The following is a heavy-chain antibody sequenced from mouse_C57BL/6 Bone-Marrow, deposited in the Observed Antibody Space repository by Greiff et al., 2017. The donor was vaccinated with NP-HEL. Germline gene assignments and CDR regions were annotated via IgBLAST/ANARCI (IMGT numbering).Heavy chain of an antibody. CDR1: GFSLTSYG. Sequence: QVQLQQSGPGLVQPSQSLSITCTVSGFSLTSYGVHWVRQSPGKGLEWLGVIWSGGSTDYNAAFISRLSISKDNSKSQVFFKMNSLQADDTAIYYCARGDDGYYYYFDYWGQGTTLTVSS. D-gene: IGHD2-3*01. CDR2: IWSGGST. V-gene: IGHV2-2*01. CDR3: ARGDDGYYYYFDY. J-gene: IGHJ2*01.